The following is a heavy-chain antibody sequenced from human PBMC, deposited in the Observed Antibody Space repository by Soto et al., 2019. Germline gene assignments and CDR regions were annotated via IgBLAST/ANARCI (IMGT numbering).Heavy chain of an antibody. CDR3: VRVSYCNAGGCPPVDW. V-gene: IGHV3-72*01. CDR1: GFTFSDYH. J-gene: IGHJ4*02. CDR2: GRNKVNNYTP. Sequence: EVQLVESGGGLVQSGGSLRLSCAASGFTFSDYHIDWVRQAPGKGLEWIGRGRNKVNNYTPEYAASVKGRFTISSDDSKNYMHRQMSTLKTEDPAMYDFVRVSYCNAGGCPPVDWWGQGTLVIVSS. D-gene: IGHD2-15*01.